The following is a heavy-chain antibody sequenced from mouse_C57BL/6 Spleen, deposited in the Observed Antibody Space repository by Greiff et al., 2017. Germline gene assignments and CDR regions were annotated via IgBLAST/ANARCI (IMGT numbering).Heavy chain of an antibody. CDR3: TRWDWAWFAY. CDR2: INPSSGYT. D-gene: IGHD4-1*01. Sequence: QVQLKESGAELARPGASVKMSCKASGYTFTSYTMHWVKQRPGQGLEWIGYINPSSGYTKYNQKFKDKATLTADKSSSTAYMELRSLTSEDSAVYYCTRWDWAWFAYWGQGTLVTVSA. V-gene: IGHV1-4*01. CDR1: GYTFTSYT. J-gene: IGHJ3*01.